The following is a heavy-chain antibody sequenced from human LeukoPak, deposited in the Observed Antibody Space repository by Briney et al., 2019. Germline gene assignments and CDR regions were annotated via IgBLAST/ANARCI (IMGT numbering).Heavy chain of an antibody. CDR2: IQQDGSEK. Sequence: GGSLRLSCEASGFTFKAYWMSWVRQAPGTGLEWVANIQQDGSEKNYVDSVKGRFTISRDNARNSLYLEMNSLRAEDTAVYYCARLRYTYGKNFDYWGQGTLVTISS. J-gene: IGHJ4*02. D-gene: IGHD5-18*01. CDR1: GFTFKAYW. CDR3: ARLRYTYGKNFDY. V-gene: IGHV3-7*01.